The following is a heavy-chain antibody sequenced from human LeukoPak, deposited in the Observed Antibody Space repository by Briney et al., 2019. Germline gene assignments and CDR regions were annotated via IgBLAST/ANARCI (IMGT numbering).Heavy chain of an antibody. CDR1: GGSICRYY. Sequence: SETLSLTCSVSGGSICRYYWIWPRQPAGKGLEWLGRIYSTGSANYNPSLKSRVPISVEPPENQSSLKLSPVAAADTAVYYCARVADYGDYVGGDWIDPWGQGTLVTVS. V-gene: IGHV4-4*07. J-gene: IGHJ5*02. CDR3: ARVADYGDYVGGDWIDP. CDR2: IYSTGSA. D-gene: IGHD4-17*01.